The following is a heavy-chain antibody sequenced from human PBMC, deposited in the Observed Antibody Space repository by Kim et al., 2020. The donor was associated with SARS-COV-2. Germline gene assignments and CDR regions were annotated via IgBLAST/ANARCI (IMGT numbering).Heavy chain of an antibody. D-gene: IGHD3-3*01. CDR3: AIVASKLRFLNFEY. Sequence: YADSVKRRFTISRDNSKNTLYLQLNCLRAEDTAVYYCAIVASKLRFLNFEYWCQGTLVTVSP. J-gene: IGHJ4*02. V-gene: IGHV3-23*01.